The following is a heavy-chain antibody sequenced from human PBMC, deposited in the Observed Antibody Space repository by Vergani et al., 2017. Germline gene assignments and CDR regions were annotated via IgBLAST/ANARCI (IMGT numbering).Heavy chain of an antibody. CDR2: INWNGGST. CDR1: GFTFSSYW. J-gene: IGHJ4*02. D-gene: IGHD6-19*01. Sequence: VQLVESGGGVVQPGRSLRLSCAASGFTFSSYWMSWVRQAPGKGLEWVSGINWNGGSTGYADSVKGRFTISRDNAKNSLYLQMNSLRAEDTALYYCARGHSGWYFDYWGQGTLVTVSS. CDR3: ARGHSGWYFDY. V-gene: IGHV3-20*04.